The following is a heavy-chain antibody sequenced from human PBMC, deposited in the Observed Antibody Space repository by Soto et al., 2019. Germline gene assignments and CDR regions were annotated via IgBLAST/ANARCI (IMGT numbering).Heavy chain of an antibody. CDR2: INHSGST. V-gene: IGHV4-34*01. CDR1: GGSFSGYY. CDR3: ARGQRYCSGGSCYPYYYYYYMDV. J-gene: IGHJ6*03. D-gene: IGHD2-15*01. Sequence: QVQLQQWGAGLLKPSETLSLTCAVYGGSFSGYYWSWIRQPPGKGLEWIGEINHSGSTNYNPSLKSRVTISVDTSKNQFALKLSSVTAADTAVYYCARGQRYCSGGSCYPYYYYYYMDVWGKGTTVTVSS.